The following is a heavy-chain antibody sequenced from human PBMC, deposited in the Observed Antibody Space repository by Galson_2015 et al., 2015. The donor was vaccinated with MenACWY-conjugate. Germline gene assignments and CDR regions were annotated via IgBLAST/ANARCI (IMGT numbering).Heavy chain of an antibody. V-gene: IGHV4-59*01. J-gene: IGHJ6*02. Sequence: TLSLTCTVSGDPINSYYWNWIRQPPGKGLEWIGYIFYSGTTKYNPSLNSRVTISLDTSKNQFSLKVRSVTAADSGVYFCARDAGTIPDVWGQGTTVAVSS. D-gene: IGHD4/OR15-4a*01. CDR2: IFYSGTT. CDR3: ARDAGTIPDV. CDR1: GDPINSYY.